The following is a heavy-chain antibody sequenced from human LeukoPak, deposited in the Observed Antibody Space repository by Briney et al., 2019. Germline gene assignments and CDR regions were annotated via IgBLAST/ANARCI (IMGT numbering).Heavy chain of an antibody. V-gene: IGHV3-74*01. CDR1: GFTFSNSW. D-gene: IGHD2-2*01. CDR2: VSSDGSTT. CDR3: AKEQGSGVVPAAIDY. Sequence: GSLRLSCAASGFTFSNSWMHWVRQAPGKGLVWVSRVSSDGSTTTYADSVKGRFTISRDNSKNTLYLQMNSLRAEDTAVYYCAKEQGSGVVPAAIDYWGQGTLVTVSS. J-gene: IGHJ4*02.